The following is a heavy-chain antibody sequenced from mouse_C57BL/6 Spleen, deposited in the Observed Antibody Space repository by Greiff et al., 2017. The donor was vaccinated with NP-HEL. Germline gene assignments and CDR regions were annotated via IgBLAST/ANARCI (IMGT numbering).Heavy chain of an antibody. J-gene: IGHJ1*03. CDR1: GYSITSGYY. CDR3: AREGDGSLYFDV. CDR2: ISYDGSN. Sequence: EVKLMESGPGLVKPSQSLSLTCSVTGYSITSGYYWNWLRQFPGNKLEWMGYISYDGSNNYNPSLKNRISITRDTSKNQFFLKLNSVTTEDTATYYCAREGDGSLYFDVWGTGTTVTVSS. V-gene: IGHV3-6*01. D-gene: IGHD2-3*01.